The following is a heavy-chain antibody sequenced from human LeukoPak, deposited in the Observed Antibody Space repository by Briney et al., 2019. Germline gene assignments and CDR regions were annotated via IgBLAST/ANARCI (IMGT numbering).Heavy chain of an antibody. Sequence: GASVKVSCKASGYSFTTYNIHWVRQAPGQGLEWMGIINPTDGSTSYAQNFQGRVTVTRHTSPSTVYMELSSLRSEDTAVYYCARVSDIVYSRGFDPWGQGTLVTVFS. CDR3: ARVSDIVYSRGFDP. CDR2: INPTDGST. CDR1: GYSFTTYN. D-gene: IGHD2-15*01. V-gene: IGHV1-46*01. J-gene: IGHJ5*02.